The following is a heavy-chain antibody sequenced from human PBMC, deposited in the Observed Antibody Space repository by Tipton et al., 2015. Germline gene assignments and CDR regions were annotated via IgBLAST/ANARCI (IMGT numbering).Heavy chain of an antibody. Sequence: QVQLVQSGAEVKKPGSSVKVSCKASGGTFNSSAISWVRQAPGQGLEWMGATVPIFAKANYAQKFQGRLIITADEGTSTVYMDLSSLRPEDTAVYYCAREGRGGNFNDWGQGTLVTVSS. CDR3: AREGRGGNFND. D-gene: IGHD4-23*01. J-gene: IGHJ4*02. CDR1: GGTFNSSA. CDR2: TVPIFAKA. V-gene: IGHV1-69*01.